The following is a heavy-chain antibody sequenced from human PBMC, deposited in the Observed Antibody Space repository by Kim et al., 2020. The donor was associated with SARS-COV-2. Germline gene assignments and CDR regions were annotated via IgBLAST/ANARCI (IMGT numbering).Heavy chain of an antibody. Sequence: ASVKVSCKASGYTFTSYWIHWVRQAPGQGLAWMGMVNPSGAGPRYAQNFQGRVTTTSDTSTSTVYMELSSLRSEDTAAYYCARAWDQNFDYWGQGTPVTVSS. V-gene: IGHV1-46*01. CDR1: GYTFTSYW. D-gene: IGHD1-26*01. CDR3: ARAWDQNFDY. J-gene: IGHJ4*02. CDR2: VNPSGAGP.